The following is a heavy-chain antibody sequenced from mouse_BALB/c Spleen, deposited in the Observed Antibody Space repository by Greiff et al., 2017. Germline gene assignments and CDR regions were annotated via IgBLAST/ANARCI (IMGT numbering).Heavy chain of an antibody. CDR2: ISSGGSYT. CDR1: GFTFTSYA. CDR3: ERIRDYGSAWFAY. Sequence: EVHLVESGGGLVKPGGSLKLSCAASGFTFTSYAMSWVRQTPEKRLEWVATISSGGSYTYYPDSVKGRFTISRDNAKNTLYLQMSSLRSEDTAMFYCERIRDYGSAWFAYWGQGTLVTVSA. J-gene: IGHJ3*01. V-gene: IGHV5-9-3*01. D-gene: IGHD1-1*01.